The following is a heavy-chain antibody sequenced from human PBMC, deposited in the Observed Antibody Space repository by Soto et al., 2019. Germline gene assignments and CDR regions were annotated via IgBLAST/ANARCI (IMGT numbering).Heavy chain of an antibody. CDR1: GASVSSTYW. D-gene: IGHD6-13*01. V-gene: IGHV4-4*02. J-gene: IGHJ4*02. CDR2: INHRGSA. Sequence: QVELQESGPGLVKPSGTLSLTCAVSGASVSSTYWWSWVRQPPGKGPEWIGEINHRGSANYNPSLKSRGTISVDISKSQFSLRLTSVTAADTAVYYCARYNAASGTYYFDFWGQGALVTVSS. CDR3: ARYNAASGTYYFDF.